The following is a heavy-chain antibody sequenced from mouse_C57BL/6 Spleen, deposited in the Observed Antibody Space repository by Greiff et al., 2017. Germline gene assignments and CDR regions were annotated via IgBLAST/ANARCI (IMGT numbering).Heavy chain of an antibody. CDR3: SKFYYGNFFDY. D-gene: IGHD2-1*01. J-gene: IGHJ2*01. CDR2: IRLKSDNYAT. V-gene: IGHV6-3*01. CDR1: GFTFSNYW. Sequence: EVKVEESGGGLVQPGGSMKLSCVASGFTFSNYWMNWVRQSPEKGLEWVAQIRLKSDNYATHYAESVKGRFTISRDDSKSSVYLQMNNLRAEDTGIYYCSKFYYGNFFDYWGQGTTLTVSS.